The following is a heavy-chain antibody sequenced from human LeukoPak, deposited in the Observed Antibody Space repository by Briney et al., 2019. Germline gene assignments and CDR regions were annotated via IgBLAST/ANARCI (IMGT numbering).Heavy chain of an antibody. D-gene: IGHD3-10*01. V-gene: IGHV3-66*01. CDR1: GFTASSNY. CDR3: ARDRHYGSGTRWRYFDY. J-gene: IGHJ4*02. Sequence: GGSLRLSCAASGFTASSNYMSWVRQAPGKGLEWVSVIYSGGSTYYADSVKGRFTISRDNSKNTLYLQMNSLRAEDTAVYYCARDRHYGSGTRWRYFDYWGQGTLVTVSS. CDR2: IYSGGST.